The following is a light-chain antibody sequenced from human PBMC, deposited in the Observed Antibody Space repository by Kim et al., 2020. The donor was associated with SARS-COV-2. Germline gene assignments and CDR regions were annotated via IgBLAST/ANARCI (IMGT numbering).Light chain of an antibody. CDR2: GKN. J-gene: IGLJ3*02. CDR1: SLRISY. CDR3: NSRDSSGYHLV. V-gene: IGLV3-19*01. Sequence: SSELTQDPSVSVALGQTVTITCQGDSLRISYATWYQQKTGQAPVLVIYGKNNRPSGIPDRFSGSSSRNTASLTITGAQAEDEADYFCNSRDSSGYHLVFGGGTQLTVL.